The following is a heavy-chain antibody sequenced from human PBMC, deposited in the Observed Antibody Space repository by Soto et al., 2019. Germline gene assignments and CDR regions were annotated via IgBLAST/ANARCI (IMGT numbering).Heavy chain of an antibody. Sequence: ASVKVSCKASGYTFTSYAMHWVRQAPGQRLEWMGWINAGNGNTKYSQKFQGRVTITRDTSASTAYMELSSLRSEDTAVYYCARERGVGAHRFDYWGQGALVTVSS. D-gene: IGHD1-26*01. CDR3: ARERGVGAHRFDY. CDR2: INAGNGNT. CDR1: GYTFTSYA. J-gene: IGHJ4*02. V-gene: IGHV1-3*01.